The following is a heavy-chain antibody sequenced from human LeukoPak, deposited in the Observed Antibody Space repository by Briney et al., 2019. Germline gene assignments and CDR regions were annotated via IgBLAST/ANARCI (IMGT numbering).Heavy chain of an antibody. Sequence: GGSLRLSCAASGFTFSSYYMSWVRQAPGKGLEWVANIKQDGSQKYYVDSLKGRFTISRDNSKNTLYLQMNSLRAEDTALYYCATLVVPALTDYWGQGTLVTVSS. D-gene: IGHD2-2*01. V-gene: IGHV3-7*01. CDR1: GFTFSSYY. J-gene: IGHJ4*02. CDR3: ATLVVPALTDY. CDR2: IKQDGSQK.